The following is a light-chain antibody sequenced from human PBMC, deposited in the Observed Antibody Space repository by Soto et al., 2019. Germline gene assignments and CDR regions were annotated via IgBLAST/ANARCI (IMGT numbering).Light chain of an antibody. J-gene: IGKJ4*01. Sequence: EIVLTQSPDTLSLSPGERATLSCRASQSVHSNFLAWYQHKPGQAPRLLIYDTSTRATGVPTRFSGSRSGAEFTLTINSLQSEDFAVYYCQPYNNWPLTFGGGTKVDIK. CDR2: DTS. CDR3: QPYNNWPLT. CDR1: QSVHSN. V-gene: IGKV3-15*01.